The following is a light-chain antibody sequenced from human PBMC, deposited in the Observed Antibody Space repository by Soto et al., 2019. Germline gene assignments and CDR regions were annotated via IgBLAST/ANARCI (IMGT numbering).Light chain of an antibody. CDR2: EVS. J-gene: IGLJ3*02. CDR3: TSHTASSTWV. Sequence: QSVLPEPASVSGSPGQSITISCTGTSSDVGYDNYVSWFQQHPGKAPKLMIYEVSRRPSGVSNRFSGSKSANTASLTISGLQAEDEADYYCTSHTASSTWVFGRGTKLTVL. V-gene: IGLV2-14*01. CDR1: SSDVGYDNY.